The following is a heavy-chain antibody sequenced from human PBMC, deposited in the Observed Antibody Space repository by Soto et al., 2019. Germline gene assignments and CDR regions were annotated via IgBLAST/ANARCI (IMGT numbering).Heavy chain of an antibody. V-gene: IGHV4-4*02. CDR1: VGSIDISNW. D-gene: IGHD3-16*01. CDR2: VFHSGST. J-gene: IGHJ4*02. CDR3: AQRTYVKESRFDY. Sequence: PSETLSVTCDFSVGSIDISNWWSWFRQPPGKGLEWIGEVFHSGSTNYNPSLRSRVTISVDRSKNQFSLNLRSVTAADTSVYYCAQRTYVKESRFDYWGQGVMVTVSS.